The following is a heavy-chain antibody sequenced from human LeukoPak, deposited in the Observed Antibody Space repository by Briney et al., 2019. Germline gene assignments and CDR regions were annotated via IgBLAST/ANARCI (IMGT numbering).Heavy chain of an antibody. J-gene: IGHJ4*02. V-gene: IGHV4-38-2*02. D-gene: IGHD5-24*01. CDR3: ARDGEMATIENYFES. CDR2: IYYSGTT. Sequence: SETLSLTCTVSGYSISSGYFWGWIRQPPGKGLEWIGSIYYSGTTHYNPSLKSRVTISVDTSKSQFSLKLSSVTAADTAVYYCARDGEMATIENYFESWGQGTLVTVSS. CDR1: GYSISSGYF.